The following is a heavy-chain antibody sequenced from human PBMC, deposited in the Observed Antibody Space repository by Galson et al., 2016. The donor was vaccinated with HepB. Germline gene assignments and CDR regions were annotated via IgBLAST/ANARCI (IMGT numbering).Heavy chain of an antibody. CDR1: GFTFSDYA. V-gene: IGHV3-23*01. CDR3: DKEERDEPFLEVLCHFDY. J-gene: IGHJ4*02. CDR2: ISGSGGST. Sequence: SLRLSCAASGFTFSDYAMSWVRQAPGKGLEWVSRISGSGGSTSYADSVKGRFTISRDNSKNTLYLQMTSLRAEDTAIYYCDKEERDEPFLEVLCHFDYWGQGDLVTVSS. D-gene: IGHD3-3*02.